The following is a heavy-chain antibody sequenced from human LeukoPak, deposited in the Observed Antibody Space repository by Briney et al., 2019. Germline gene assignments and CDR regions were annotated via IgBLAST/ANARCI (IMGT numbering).Heavy chain of an antibody. V-gene: IGHV1-69*04. CDR3: ARVSRGSYSS. D-gene: IGHD1-26*01. CDR2: IIRILGIA. CDR1: GGTFSSYA. J-gene: IGHJ4*02. Sequence: GAAVKDSCKASGGTFSSYAISWVRQPPGQGLEWMGRIIRILGIANYAQKFQGRVTITADKSKSTAYMELSSLRSEDTAVYYCARVSRGSYSSWGQGTLVSVSS.